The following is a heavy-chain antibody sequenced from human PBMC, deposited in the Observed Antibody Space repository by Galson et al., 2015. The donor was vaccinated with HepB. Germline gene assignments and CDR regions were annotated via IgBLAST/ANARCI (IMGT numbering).Heavy chain of an antibody. CDR2: IYTGGAT. J-gene: IGHJ4*02. Sequence: SLRLSCAASGLPVGDNYMNWVRQAPGKGLEWVSVIYTGGATYYANSVKGRFTISRHNSKNTVYLQMHSLRPEDTAVYYCARLLYSSGSRYFDSWGQGALVTVSS. V-gene: IGHV3-53*04. CDR1: GLPVGDNY. CDR3: ARLLYSSGSRYFDS. D-gene: IGHD3-10*01.